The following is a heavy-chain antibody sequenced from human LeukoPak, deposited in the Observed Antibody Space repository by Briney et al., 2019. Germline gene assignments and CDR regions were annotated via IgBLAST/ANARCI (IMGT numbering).Heavy chain of an antibody. J-gene: IGHJ6*02. D-gene: IGHD2-21*02. CDR1: GGTFSSYA. V-gene: IGHV1-69*04. CDR3: ARGPPIGGGDCYSCVYYYYGMDV. CDR2: IIPILGIA. Sequence: ASVRVSCKASGGTFSSYAISWVRQAPGQGLEWMGRIIPILGIANYAQKFQGRVTITADKSTSTAYMELSSLRSEDTAVYYCARGPPIGGGDCYSCVYYYYGMDVWGQGTTVTVSS.